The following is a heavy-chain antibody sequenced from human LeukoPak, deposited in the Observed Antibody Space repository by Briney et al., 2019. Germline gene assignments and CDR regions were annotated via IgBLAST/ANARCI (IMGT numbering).Heavy chain of an antibody. D-gene: IGHD2-21*02. J-gene: IGHJ3*02. CDR2: IYTRGST. Sequence: SETLSLTCTVSGGSINNYYWSWIRQPAGKGLEWIGRIYTRGSTNYNPSLKSRVTMSVDTSKNQFSLKLSSVTAADTAVYYCARGRYCGADICSGGDAFDIWGQGTMVSVSS. CDR1: GGSINNYY. CDR3: ARGRYCGADICSGGDAFDI. V-gene: IGHV4-4*07.